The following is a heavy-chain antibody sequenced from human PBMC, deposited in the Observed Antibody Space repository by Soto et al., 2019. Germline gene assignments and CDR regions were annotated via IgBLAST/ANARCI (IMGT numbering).Heavy chain of an antibody. CDR2: IIPIFGTA. CDR1: GGTFSSYA. Sequence: SVKVSCKASGGTFSSYAISWVRQAPGQGLEWMGGIIPIFGTANYAQKFQGRVTITADESTSTAYMELSSLRSEDTAVYYCARDERLYSGSYSRLSAADPRYYWGQGTLVTVSS. D-gene: IGHD1-26*01. J-gene: IGHJ4*02. V-gene: IGHV1-69*13. CDR3: ARDERLYSGSYSRLSAADPRYY.